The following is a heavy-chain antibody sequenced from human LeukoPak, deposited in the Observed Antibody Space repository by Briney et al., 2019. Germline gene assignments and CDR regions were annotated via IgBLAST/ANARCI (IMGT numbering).Heavy chain of an antibody. CDR1: GFTFSSYA. Sequence: GGSLRLSCAASGFTFSSYAMSWVRQVPGKGLEWVSVISGSGDNTYYADSVKGRFTISRDNSKNTLYLQMNSLRAEDTAVYYCARQQWLVPVTTPLDYWGQGTLVTVSS. J-gene: IGHJ4*02. V-gene: IGHV3-23*01. CDR2: ISGSGDNT. D-gene: IGHD6-19*01. CDR3: ARQQWLVPVTTPLDY.